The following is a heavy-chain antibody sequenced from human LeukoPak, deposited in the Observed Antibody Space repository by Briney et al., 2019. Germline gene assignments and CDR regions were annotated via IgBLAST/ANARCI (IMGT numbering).Heavy chain of an antibody. CDR2: IYYSGST. CDR3: ATITGTTDAFDI. D-gene: IGHD1-7*01. V-gene: IGHV4-59*01. Sequence: PSETLSLTCTVSGGSISSYYWSWIRQPPGKGLEWIGYIYYSGSTNYNPSLKSRVTISVDTSKNQFPLKLSSVTAADTAVYYCATITGTTDAFDIWGQGTMVTVSS. J-gene: IGHJ3*02. CDR1: GGSISSYY.